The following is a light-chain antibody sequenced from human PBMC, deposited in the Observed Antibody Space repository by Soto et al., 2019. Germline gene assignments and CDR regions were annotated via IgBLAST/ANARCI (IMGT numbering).Light chain of an antibody. CDR2: GAS. Sequence: EMVMTQSPATLSVSPGERVTLSCRASRSISNNLAWYQQKPDQARRLLIYGASPRSTGIPARFSGSGSGTEFSVTINSLQSEDFAMYYCQPHNNWPVVTFGGGTRVEIK. CDR3: QPHNNWPVVT. CDR1: RSISNN. J-gene: IGKJ4*01. V-gene: IGKV3-15*01.